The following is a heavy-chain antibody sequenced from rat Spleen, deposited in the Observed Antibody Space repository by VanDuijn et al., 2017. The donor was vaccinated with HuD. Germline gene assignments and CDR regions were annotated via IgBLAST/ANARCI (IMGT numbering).Heavy chain of an antibody. V-gene: IGHV5-22*01. CDR1: GFTFSDYY. D-gene: IGHD3-8*01. CDR3: TTGAPLLY. Sequence: EVQLVESGGGLVQPGRSMKLSCAASGFTFSDYYMAWVRQAPKKGLEWVASISYEGSSTYSGDSVKGRFTISRDNAKSTLYLQMDSLRSEDTATYYCTTGAPLLYWGQGVMVTVSS. CDR2: ISYEGSST. J-gene: IGHJ2*01.